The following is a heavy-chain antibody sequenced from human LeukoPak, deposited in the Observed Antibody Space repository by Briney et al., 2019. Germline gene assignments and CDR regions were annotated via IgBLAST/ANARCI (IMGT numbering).Heavy chain of an antibody. V-gene: IGHV1-18*01. Sequence: ASVKVSCKASGYTFTNYGISWVRQVPGQGLEWMGWISAYNGNTNYAQNVQGRVTMTTDISTTTAYMELRSLRSDDTAVYYCARDHEYSSGWYKTLDIWGQGTMVTVSS. D-gene: IGHD6-19*01. CDR3: ARDHEYSSGWYKTLDI. CDR1: GYTFTNYG. CDR2: ISAYNGNT. J-gene: IGHJ3*02.